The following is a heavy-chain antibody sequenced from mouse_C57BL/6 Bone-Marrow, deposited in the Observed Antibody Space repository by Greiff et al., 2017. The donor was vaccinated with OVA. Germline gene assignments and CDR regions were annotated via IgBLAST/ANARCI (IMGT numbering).Heavy chain of an antibody. V-gene: IGHV7-3*01. J-gene: IGHJ2*01. CDR3: ARYKGRVAVDYFDY. Sequence: EVHLVESGGGLVQPGDSLSLSCAASGFTFTNYYMSWVRPPPGKALEWLAFIRNKPNGSTTEYSASVKGRFTISRDNSQSILYLQMNALRAEDSATYYCARYKGRVAVDYFDYWGQGTALTGSA. CDR2: IRNKPNGSTT. D-gene: IGHD1-1*01. CDR1: GFTFTNYY.